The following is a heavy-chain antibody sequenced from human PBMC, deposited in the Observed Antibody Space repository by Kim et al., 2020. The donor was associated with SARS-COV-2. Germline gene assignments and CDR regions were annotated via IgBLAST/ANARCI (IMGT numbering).Heavy chain of an antibody. CDR2: INAANGNT. Sequence: ASVKVSCKASGYSFTAYTIHWVRQAPGQRLELMGWINAANGNTEFSQKFQGRVTSSRDTTATTVHMEVSSLRSEDTAVYYCARGAYCRGGICFPPGGYWGQGTLVTVSS. CDR1: GYSFTAYT. CDR3: ARGAYCRGGICFPPGGY. D-gene: IGHD2-15*01. J-gene: IGHJ4*02. V-gene: IGHV1-3*01.